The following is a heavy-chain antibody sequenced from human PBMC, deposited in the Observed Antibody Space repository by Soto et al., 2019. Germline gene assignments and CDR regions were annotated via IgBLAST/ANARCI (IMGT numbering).Heavy chain of an antibody. Sequence: SETLSLTCAVYGGSFSGYYWSWIRQPPGKGLEWIGEINHSGSTNYNPSLKSRVTISVDTSKNQFSLKLSSVTAADTAVYYCARGRRTYYYYGMDVWGQGTTVTVSS. CDR2: INHSGST. CDR1: GGSFSGYY. V-gene: IGHV4-34*01. CDR3: ARGRRTYYYYGMDV. J-gene: IGHJ6*02.